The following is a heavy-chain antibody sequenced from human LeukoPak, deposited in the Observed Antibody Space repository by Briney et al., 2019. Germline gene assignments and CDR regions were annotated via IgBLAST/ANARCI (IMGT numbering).Heavy chain of an antibody. CDR1: GFTFSSYA. V-gene: IGHV3-23*01. J-gene: IGHJ6*02. CDR2: ISGSGGST. D-gene: IGHD2-2*02. CDR3: ARDIVVVPAAIHYYYGMDV. Sequence: PGGSLRLSCAASGFTFSSYAMTWVRQAPGKGLEWVSAISGSGGSTYYADSVKGRFTISRDNAKNSLYLQMNSLRAEDTAVYYCARDIVVVPAAIHYYYGMDVWGQGTTVTVSS.